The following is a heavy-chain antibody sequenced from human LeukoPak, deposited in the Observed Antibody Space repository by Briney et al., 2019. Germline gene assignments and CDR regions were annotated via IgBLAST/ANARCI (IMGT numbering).Heavy chain of an antibody. CDR3: ATNMVGATPWVYFYYMDV. V-gene: IGHV3-30*03. Sequence: PGGSLRLSCAASGFSFSDYTMHWVRQSPGKGLEWRAVISYDGTHTNYAASVKGRFTISRDNSRNTVYLEMDSLRTEDAAVYHCATNMVGATPWVYFYYMDVWGKGTAVIVSS. CDR1: GFSFSDYT. CDR2: ISYDGTHT. J-gene: IGHJ6*03. D-gene: IGHD1-26*01.